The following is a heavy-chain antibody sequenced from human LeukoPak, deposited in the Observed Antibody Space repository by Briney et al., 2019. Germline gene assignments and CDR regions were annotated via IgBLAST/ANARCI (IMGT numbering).Heavy chain of an antibody. V-gene: IGHV1-18*01. CDR1: GYTFTSYG. D-gene: IGHD2-2*01. CDR2: ISAYNGNT. Sequence: ASVTVSCKASGYTFTSYGISWVRQAPGQGLEWMGWISAYNGNTNYAQKLQGRVTMTTDTSTSTAYMELRSLRSDDTAVYYCARGGHRYCSSTSCSLDYWGQGTLVTVSS. CDR3: ARGGHRYCSSTSCSLDY. J-gene: IGHJ4*02.